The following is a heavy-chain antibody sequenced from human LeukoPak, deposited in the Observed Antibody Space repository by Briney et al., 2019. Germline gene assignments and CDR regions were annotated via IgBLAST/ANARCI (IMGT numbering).Heavy chain of an antibody. D-gene: IGHD3-10*01. CDR2: INHSGST. CDR1: GGSISSRSYY. J-gene: IGHJ6*03. CDR3: ARRVTLTYNYGSGSYYPKTGYYYMDV. Sequence: SETLSLTCTVSGGSISSRSYYWGWIRQSPGKGLEWIGEINHSGSTNYNPSLKSRVTISVDTSKNQFSLKLSSVTAADTAVYYCARRVTLTYNYGSGSYYPKTGYYYMDVWGKGTTVTVSS. V-gene: IGHV4-39*07.